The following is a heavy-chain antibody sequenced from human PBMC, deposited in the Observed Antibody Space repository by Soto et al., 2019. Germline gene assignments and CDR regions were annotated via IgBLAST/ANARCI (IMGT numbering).Heavy chain of an antibody. CDR3: AKDAIAAAGASVSGWYFDL. J-gene: IGHJ2*01. CDR2: ISYDGSNK. V-gene: IGHV3-30*18. CDR1: GFTFSSYG. Sequence: QVQLVESGGGVVQPGRSLRLYCAASGFTFSSYGMHWIRQAPGKGLAWVAVISYDGSNKYYADSVKGRVTISRDNSKNTLYLQMNSLRAEDTAVYYCAKDAIAAAGASVSGWYFDLWGRGTLVTVSS. D-gene: IGHD6-13*01.